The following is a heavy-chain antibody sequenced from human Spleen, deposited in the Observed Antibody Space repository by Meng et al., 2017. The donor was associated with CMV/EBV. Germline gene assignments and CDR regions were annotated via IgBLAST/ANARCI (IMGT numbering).Heavy chain of an antibody. Sequence: GESLKISCAAPGFTFSSYWMSWVRQAPGKGLEWVANIKQDGSEKYYVDSVKGRFSISRDNAKNSLYLQMNSLRAEDTAVYYCARDYCSSISCRFDYWGQGTLVTVSS. V-gene: IGHV3-7*01. CDR2: IKQDGSEK. J-gene: IGHJ4*02. CDR3: ARDYCSSISCRFDY. D-gene: IGHD2-2*01. CDR1: GFTFSSYW.